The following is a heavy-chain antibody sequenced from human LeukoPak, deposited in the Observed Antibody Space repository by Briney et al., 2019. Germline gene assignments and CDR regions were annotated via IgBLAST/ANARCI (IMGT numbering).Heavy chain of an antibody. Sequence: GESLKISCKGSGNSFTTYWIGWVRQMPGKGLEWMGIIYVGDSDTRYRPSFQGQVTISVDKSINTAYLQWSSLKASDTAMYYCARQAMAQYNWFDPWGQGTLVTVSS. D-gene: IGHD5-18*01. V-gene: IGHV5-51*01. J-gene: IGHJ5*02. CDR2: IYVGDSDT. CDR1: GNSFTTYW. CDR3: ARQAMAQYNWFDP.